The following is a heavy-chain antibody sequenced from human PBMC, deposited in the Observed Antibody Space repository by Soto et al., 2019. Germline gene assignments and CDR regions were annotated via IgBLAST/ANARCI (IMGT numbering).Heavy chain of an antibody. V-gene: IGHV3-33*01. D-gene: IGHD2-21*01. Sequence: QVQLVESGGGVVQPGRSLRLSCATSGFTFSNYDIHWVRQAPGKGLEWVALIWYDGSKKYYANSVKGRFTISRDNSKNTLYLQMTCLRAEDMAVYFCARDYSRAFDIWGQGTMVTISS. CDR2: IWYDGSKK. CDR1: GFTFSNYD. J-gene: IGHJ3*02. CDR3: ARDYSRAFDI.